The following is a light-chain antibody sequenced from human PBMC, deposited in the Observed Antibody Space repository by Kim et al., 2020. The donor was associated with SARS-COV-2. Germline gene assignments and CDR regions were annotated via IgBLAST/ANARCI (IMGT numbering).Light chain of an antibody. CDR3: QLYGSS. CDR1: QSVSSNY. CDR2: GAS. Sequence: ESLLTQSPGTLSLSPGERATLSCRTSQSVSSNYLAWYQQKPGQAPRLLIYGASSRATGIPDRFSGSGSGTDFTLTISTLEPEDFAVYYCQLYGSSFSQGTKLEI. J-gene: IGKJ2*01. V-gene: IGKV3-20*01.